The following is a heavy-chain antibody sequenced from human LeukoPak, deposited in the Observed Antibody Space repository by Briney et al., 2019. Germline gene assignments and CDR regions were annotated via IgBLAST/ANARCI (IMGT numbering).Heavy chain of an antibody. V-gene: IGHV3-48*03. D-gene: IGHD2-21*01. CDR1: GFTFSSYE. Sequence: GGSLRLSCAASGFTFSSYEMNWVRQAPGKGLEWVSYISTTGSSIYYADSVKGRFTISRDNVKNLLYLQMNSLRDDDTAVYYCARDREKGYSRGNWYFDLWGRGTLVTVSS. CDR2: ISTTGSSI. CDR3: ARDREKGYSRGNWYFDL. J-gene: IGHJ2*01.